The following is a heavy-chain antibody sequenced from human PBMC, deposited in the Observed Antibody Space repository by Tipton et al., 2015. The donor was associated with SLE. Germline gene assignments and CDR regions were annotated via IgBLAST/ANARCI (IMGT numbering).Heavy chain of an antibody. CDR1: GGIFSSFT. CDR3: ARDSSSSRSYYFDF. Sequence: QVQLVQSGAEVKKPGSSVKVSCKASGGIFSSFTFNWVRQAPGQGLEWVGGIIPIVGSPNYAQRFQGRVAITTDKSTKTVFMELDSLKSDDTAIYYCARDSSSSRSYYFDFWGQGTLVTVSS. V-gene: IGHV1-69*06. J-gene: IGHJ4*02. D-gene: IGHD2-2*01. CDR2: IIPIVGSP.